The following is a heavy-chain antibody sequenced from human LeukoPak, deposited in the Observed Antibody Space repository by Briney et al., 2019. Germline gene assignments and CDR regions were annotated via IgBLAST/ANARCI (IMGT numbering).Heavy chain of an antibody. CDR2: ISSTSNTI. V-gene: IGHV3-48*04. CDR1: GFSSSSYS. D-gene: IGHD4-17*01. CDR3: ARGYGDYFDY. J-gene: IGHJ4*02. Sequence: GGSLRLSCAASGFSSSSYSMNWVRQAPGKGLEWVSYISSTSNTIYYADSVKGRFTISRDNAKNSLYLQMNSLRAEDTAVYYCARGYGDYFDYWGQGTLVTVSS.